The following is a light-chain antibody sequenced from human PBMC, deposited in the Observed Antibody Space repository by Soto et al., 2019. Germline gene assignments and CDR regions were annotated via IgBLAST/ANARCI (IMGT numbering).Light chain of an antibody. CDR2: GNS. CDR3: QSYDSSLSAHVV. J-gene: IGLJ2*01. Sequence: QSALTQPASVSGSPGQSITISCTGSSSNIGAGYDVHWYQQLPGTAPKLLIYGNSNRPSGVPDRFSGSKSGTSASLAITGLQAEDEADYYCQSYDSSLSAHVVFGGGTKLTVL. V-gene: IGLV1-40*01. CDR1: SSNIGAGYD.